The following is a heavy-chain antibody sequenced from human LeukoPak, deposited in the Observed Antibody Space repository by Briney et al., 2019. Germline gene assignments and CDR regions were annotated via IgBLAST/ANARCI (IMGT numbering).Heavy chain of an antibody. CDR2: MYTSGST. Sequence: SETLSLTCTVSGDSISGYYWNWIRQPAGKGLEWIGRMYTSGSTNYNPSLQSRVIMSVDTSKNQFSLDLNSVTAADTAVYYCARGRAYDDSSGYFNYWGQGILVTVSS. CDR3: ARGRAYDDSSGYFNY. D-gene: IGHD3-22*01. J-gene: IGHJ4*02. CDR1: GDSISGYY. V-gene: IGHV4-4*07.